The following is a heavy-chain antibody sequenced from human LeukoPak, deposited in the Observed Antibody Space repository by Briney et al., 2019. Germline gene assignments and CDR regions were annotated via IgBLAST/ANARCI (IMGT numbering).Heavy chain of an antibody. J-gene: IGHJ4*02. V-gene: IGHV3-23*01. CDR2: ISGSGGST. CDR1: GFTFSSYA. D-gene: IGHD4-17*01. CDR3: AKDRGGRGYGDYHY. Sequence: PGGSLTLSCAASGFTFSSYAMSWVRQPPGKGLEWVSAISGSGGSTYYPDSVKGRITISRDNSKNTLYLQMYSLRPEDTAVYYCAKDRGGRGYGDYHYWGQGTLVTVSS.